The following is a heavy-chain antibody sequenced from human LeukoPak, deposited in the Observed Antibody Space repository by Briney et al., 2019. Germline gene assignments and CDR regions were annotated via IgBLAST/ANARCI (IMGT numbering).Heavy chain of an antibody. CDR2: INGDGSTT. Sequence: GGSLRLSCAASGFTLSSYWMHWVRQAPGKGLVWVSRINGDGSTTPYANSVKGRFTISRDNAKNTLYLQMHSLRADDTAVYYCARGSTSGWPDYFDYWGQGSVVTVSS. CDR1: GFTLSSYW. D-gene: IGHD6-19*01. J-gene: IGHJ4*02. CDR3: ARGSTSGWPDYFDY. V-gene: IGHV3-74*01.